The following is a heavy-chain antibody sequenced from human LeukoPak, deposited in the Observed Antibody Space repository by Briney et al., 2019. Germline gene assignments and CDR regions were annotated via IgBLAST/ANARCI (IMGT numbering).Heavy chain of an antibody. CDR2: ISERGGST. Sequence: GGGPRLSYASSGSALCEYSMSAGGRAPGKRQERVSGISERGGSTNNADSVKGRFIISRDSPKNKVYLQMNSLRVEDTAVYFCANRGVVIRAVIRIGFHKEAYYFDYWRQGILVRVSS. J-gene: IGHJ4*02. CDR1: GSALCEYS. V-gene: IGHV3-23*01. CDR3: ANRGVVIRAVIRIGFHKEAYYFDY. D-gene: IGHD3-10*01.